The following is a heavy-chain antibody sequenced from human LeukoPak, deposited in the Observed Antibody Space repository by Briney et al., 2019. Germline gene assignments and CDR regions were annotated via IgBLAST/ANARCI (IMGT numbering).Heavy chain of an antibody. V-gene: IGHV2-5*02. CDR2: IYWDDDK. Sequence: SGPTLVRPTQTLTLTCTFSGFSLRTRGVGVGWIRQPPGKALEWLALIYWDDDKRYSPSLKSRLTITKDTSKNQVVLTMTNMDPVDTATYYCAHSTGIAVPFDYWGQGTLVTVSS. D-gene: IGHD6-19*01. CDR3: AHSTGIAVPFDY. CDR1: GFSLRTRGVG. J-gene: IGHJ4*02.